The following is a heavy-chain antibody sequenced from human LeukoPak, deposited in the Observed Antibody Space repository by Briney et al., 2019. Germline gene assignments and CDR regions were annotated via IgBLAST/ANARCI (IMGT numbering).Heavy chain of an antibody. CDR2: IYTSGST. J-gene: IGHJ4*02. Sequence: SETLSLTCTVSGGSISSYYWSWIRQPAGKGLEWIGRIYTSGSTNYNPSLKSRVTISVDTSKNQFSLKLSSVTAADTAVYYCARATRGYGDYGYYFDYWGQGTLVTVSS. CDR1: GGSISSYY. CDR3: ARATRGYGDYGYYFDY. V-gene: IGHV4-4*07. D-gene: IGHD4-17*01.